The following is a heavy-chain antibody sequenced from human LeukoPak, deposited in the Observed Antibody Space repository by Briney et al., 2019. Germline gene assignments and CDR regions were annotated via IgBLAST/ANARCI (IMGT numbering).Heavy chain of an antibody. CDR1: GFTFSPVW. J-gene: IGHJ5*02. D-gene: IGHD5-12*01. CDR2: IINDGSYT. Sequence: GGSLRLSCAASGFTFSPVWMHWVRQAPGKGLMWVSHIINDGSYTTYADSVKGRFTISRDNSRNTLYLQMNSLRAEDTALYYCASRHPDIAGPWGQGTLVTVSS. V-gene: IGHV3-74*01. CDR3: ASRHPDIAGP.